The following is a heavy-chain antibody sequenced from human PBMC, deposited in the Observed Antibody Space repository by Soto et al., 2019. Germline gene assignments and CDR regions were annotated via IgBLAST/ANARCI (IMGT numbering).Heavy chain of an antibody. V-gene: IGHV4-34*01. D-gene: IGHD2-8*02. J-gene: IGHJ3*01. CDR3: AGTGQPDGFDV. CDR1: GGSFSGYY. CDR2: VNHSGST. Sequence: SQTLSLTCAVYGGSFSGYYWSWIRQPPGKGLEWIGEVNHSGSTTYNSSLKSRVTISVDTASNQFSLRLTSATAADTAVYFCAGTGQPDGFDVCGQG.